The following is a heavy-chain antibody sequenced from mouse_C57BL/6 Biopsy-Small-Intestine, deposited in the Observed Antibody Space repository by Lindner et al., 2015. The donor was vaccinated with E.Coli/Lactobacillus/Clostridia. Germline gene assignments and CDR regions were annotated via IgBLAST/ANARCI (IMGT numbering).Heavy chain of an antibody. CDR3: ARGGHYYDGSYREYYSAMDY. CDR1: GYTFTSYW. CDR2: FYPRNDYT. V-gene: IGHV1-63*02. Sequence: QLQESGAELVRPGTSVKMSCKAAGYTFTSYWIGWVKQRPGHGLEWIGDFYPRNDYTNYNEKFKGKATLTADTSSTTAYMQLSSLTSEDSAIYYCARGGHYYDGSYREYYSAMDYWGQGTSVTVSS. D-gene: IGHD1-1*01. J-gene: IGHJ4*01.